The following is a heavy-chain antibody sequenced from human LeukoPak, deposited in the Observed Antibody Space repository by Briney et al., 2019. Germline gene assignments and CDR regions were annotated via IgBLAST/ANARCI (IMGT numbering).Heavy chain of an antibody. Sequence: GGSLRLSCAASGFTFSSFGMHWVRQAPGKGLEWVAFIRYDGSNKYYADSVKGRFTISRDNSKNTLYLQMNSLRAEDTAVYYCAKDLVGATDYWGQGTLVTVSS. D-gene: IGHD1-26*01. J-gene: IGHJ4*02. CDR3: AKDLVGATDY. V-gene: IGHV3-30*02. CDR1: GFTFSSFG. CDR2: IRYDGSNK.